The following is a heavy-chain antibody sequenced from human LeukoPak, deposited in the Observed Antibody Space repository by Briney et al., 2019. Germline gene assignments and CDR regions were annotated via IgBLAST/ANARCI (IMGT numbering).Heavy chain of an antibody. J-gene: IGHJ3*02. Sequence: GGSLRLSCAASEFTFSSYTVNWVRQAPGRGLQWVSSISSRSCSIYYADSVKGRFTISRDNAKNSLYLQMNSLGAGDTAVYYCARGSWNYAFDIWGQGTMVTVSS. CDR2: ISSRSCSI. CDR1: EFTFSSYT. V-gene: IGHV3-21*01. D-gene: IGHD1-7*01. CDR3: ARGSWNYAFDI.